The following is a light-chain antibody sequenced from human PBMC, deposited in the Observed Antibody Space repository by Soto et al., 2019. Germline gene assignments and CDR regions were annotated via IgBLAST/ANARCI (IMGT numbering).Light chain of an antibody. CDR1: QSISSK. V-gene: IGKV3-15*01. Sequence: EIVLTQSPVTLSLSPGERATLSCRASQSISSKLAWYQQKPGQAPRLLIYGASTRATGIPVRFSGSGSGTEFTLTTTSLQSEDFADYYCQEYNNWHPITFGGGTKVDIK. CDR2: GAS. J-gene: IGKJ4*01. CDR3: QEYNNWHPIT.